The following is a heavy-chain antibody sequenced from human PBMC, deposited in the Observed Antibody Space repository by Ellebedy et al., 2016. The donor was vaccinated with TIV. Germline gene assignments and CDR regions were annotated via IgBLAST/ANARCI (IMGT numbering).Heavy chain of an antibody. CDR2: INPSGGST. CDR1: GYTFASYY. D-gene: IGHD6-13*01. CDR3: ARDRDSSSWYFGGYYYYGMDV. J-gene: IGHJ6*02. V-gene: IGHV1-46*04. Sequence: AASVKVSCKASGYTFASYYIHWVRQAPGQGLEWMGIINPSGGSTSYAQKLQGRVTMTRDTSTSTVYMELSSLRSEDTAVYYCARDRDSSSWYFGGYYYYGMDVWGQGTTVTVSS.